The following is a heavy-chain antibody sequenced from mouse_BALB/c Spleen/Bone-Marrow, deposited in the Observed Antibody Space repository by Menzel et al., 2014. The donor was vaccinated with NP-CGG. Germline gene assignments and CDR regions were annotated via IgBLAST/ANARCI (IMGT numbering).Heavy chain of an antibody. CDR1: GYAFSSYW. D-gene: IGHD3-1*01. J-gene: IGHJ2*02. CDR3: ARRAPGFDY. CDR2: IYPGDGDT. V-gene: IGHV1-80*01. Sequence: QVQLQQPGAELVRPGSSGKISCKASGYAFSSYWMNWVRQGPGKGLEWVGQIYPGDGDTNYNGKFKGQATLTADKSSITAYSQLSSLTSEYSAVYSCARRAPGFDYWGQGTSLTVSS.